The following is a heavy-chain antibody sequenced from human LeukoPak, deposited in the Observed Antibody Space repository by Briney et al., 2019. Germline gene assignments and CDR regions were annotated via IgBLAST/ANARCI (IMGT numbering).Heavy chain of an antibody. V-gene: IGHV4-31*03. CDR2: IYYSGST. Sequence: PSETLSLTCTVSGGSISSGGYSWSWIRRHPGKGLEWIGYIYYSGSTYYNPSLKSRVTISVDTSKNQFSLKLSSVTAADTAVYYCASSIAAAGPDAFDIWGQGTMVTVSS. J-gene: IGHJ3*02. CDR1: GGSISSGGYS. CDR3: ASSIAAAGPDAFDI. D-gene: IGHD6-13*01.